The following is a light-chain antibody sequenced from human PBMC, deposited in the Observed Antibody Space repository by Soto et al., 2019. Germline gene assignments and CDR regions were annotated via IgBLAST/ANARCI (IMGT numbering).Light chain of an antibody. V-gene: IGLV2-14*01. CDR1: ISDVGGYNY. Sequence: QSALTQPASVSWSPGQSITISCTGTISDVGGYNYVSWYQQHPGKAPKLMIYDVSNRPSWGSNSFSGSKSGNTASLTISGLQAEDEADYYCSSYTSSSTLYVFGTGTKLTVL. CDR2: DVS. CDR3: SSYTSSSTLYV. J-gene: IGLJ1*01.